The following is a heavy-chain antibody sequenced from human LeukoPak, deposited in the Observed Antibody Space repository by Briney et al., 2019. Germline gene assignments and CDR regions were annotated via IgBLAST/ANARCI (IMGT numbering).Heavy chain of an antibody. V-gene: IGHV4-39*07. J-gene: IGHJ5*02. CDR3: ARGVAYYDFWSGLHNWFDP. CDR2: IYYSGST. Sequence: SETLSLTCTVSGGSISSSSYYWGWIRQPPGKGLEWIGSIYYSGSTNYNPSLKSRVTISVDTSKNQFSLKLSSVTAADTAVYYCARGVAYYDFWSGLHNWFDPWGQGTLVTVSS. D-gene: IGHD3-3*01. CDR1: GGSISSSSYY.